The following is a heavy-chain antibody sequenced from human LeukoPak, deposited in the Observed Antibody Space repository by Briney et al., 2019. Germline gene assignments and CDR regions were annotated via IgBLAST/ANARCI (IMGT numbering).Heavy chain of an antibody. V-gene: IGHV1-69*01. CDR2: IIPIFGTA. CDR3: ARDTVVVVPAANLDAFDI. Sequence: SVKVSCKASGGTFSSYAISWVRQAPGQGLEWMGGIIPIFGTANYAQKFQGRVTITADESTSTAYMELSSLRSEDTAVYYCARDTVVVVPAANLDAFDIWGQGTMVTVSS. CDR1: GGTFSSYA. J-gene: IGHJ3*02. D-gene: IGHD2-2*01.